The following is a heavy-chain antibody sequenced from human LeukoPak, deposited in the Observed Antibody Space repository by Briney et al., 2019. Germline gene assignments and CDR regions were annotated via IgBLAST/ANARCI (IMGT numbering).Heavy chain of an antibody. CDR3: ARQDIQIDAFDI. CDR2: IYYRGST. D-gene: IGHD5-12*01. CDR1: GGSNSSYY. Sequence: SETLSLTCTVSGGSNSSYYWSWIRQPPAKGLEWVGYIYYRGSTNHNPSLKSRVTISVDTSKNQFSLKLSSVTAADTAVYYCARQDIQIDAFDIWGQGTMVTVSS. V-gene: IGHV4-59*08. J-gene: IGHJ3*02.